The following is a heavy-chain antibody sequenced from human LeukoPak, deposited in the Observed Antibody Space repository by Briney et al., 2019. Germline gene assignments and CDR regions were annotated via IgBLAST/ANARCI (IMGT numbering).Heavy chain of an antibody. CDR1: GGSISSYY. CDR3: AMTYYYDSSGYYYSDY. J-gene: IGHJ4*02. CDR2: IYTSGST. D-gene: IGHD3-22*01. Sequence: SETLSLTCTVSGGSISSYYWRWIRQPAGKGLEWIGRIYTSGSTNYNPSLKSRVTMSVDTSKNQFSLKLSSVTAADTAVYYCAMTYYYDSSGYYYSDYWGQGTRVTVSS. V-gene: IGHV4-4*07.